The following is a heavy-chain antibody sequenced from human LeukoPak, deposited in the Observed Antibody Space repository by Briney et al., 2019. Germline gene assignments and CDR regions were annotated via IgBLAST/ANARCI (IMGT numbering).Heavy chain of an antibody. V-gene: IGHV1-69*04. CDR1: GGTFSSYA. D-gene: IGHD3-10*01. CDR2: IIPILGIA. J-gene: IGHJ4*02. Sequence: SVKVSCKASGGTFSSYAISWVRQAPGQGLEWMGRIIPILGIANYAQKFQGRVTITADKSTSTAYMELSSLRSEDTAVYYCARDLAMVRGVKYFDYWGQGTLVTVSS. CDR3: ARDLAMVRGVKYFDY.